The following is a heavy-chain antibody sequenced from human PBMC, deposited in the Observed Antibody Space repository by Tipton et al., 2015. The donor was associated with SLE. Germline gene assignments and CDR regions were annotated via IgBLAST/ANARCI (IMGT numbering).Heavy chain of an antibody. Sequence: TLSLTCTVSGGSISSYYWSWIRQPPGKGLERIGYIYYSGSTNYNPSLKSRVPISVDTSKNQFSLKLSSVTAADTAVYYCARWAGPTVNFDYWGQGTLVTVSS. CDR3: ARWAGPTVNFDY. D-gene: IGHD4-11*01. J-gene: IGHJ4*02. V-gene: IGHV4-59*01. CDR1: GGSISSYY. CDR2: IYYSGST.